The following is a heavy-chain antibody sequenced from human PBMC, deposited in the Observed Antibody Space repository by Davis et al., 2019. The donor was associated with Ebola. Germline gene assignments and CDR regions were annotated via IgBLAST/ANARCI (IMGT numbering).Heavy chain of an antibody. V-gene: IGHV3-30*04. Sequence: GGSLRLSCAASGFTFSSYAMHWVRQAPGKGLEWVAVISYDGSNKYYADSVKGRFTISRDNSKNTLYLQMNSLRAEDTAVYYCAKGGARDYYGSGSPNWYFDLWGRGTLVTVSS. CDR2: ISYDGSNK. D-gene: IGHD3-10*01. J-gene: IGHJ2*01. CDR1: GFTFSSYA. CDR3: AKGGARDYYGSGSPNWYFDL.